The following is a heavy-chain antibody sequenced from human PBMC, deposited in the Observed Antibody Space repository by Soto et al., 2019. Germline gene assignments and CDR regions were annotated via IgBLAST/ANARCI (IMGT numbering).Heavy chain of an antibody. CDR3: ARARYSGYDGRGNFDY. J-gene: IGHJ4*02. Sequence: QVQLQESGPGLVKPSQTLSLTCTVSGGSISSGGYYWSWIRQHPGKGLEWIGYIYYSGSTYYNPSLKSRVTISVDTSKNQFSLKLSSVTAADTAVYYCARARYSGYDGRGNFDYWGQGTLVTVSS. V-gene: IGHV4-31*03. CDR2: IYYSGST. CDR1: GGSISSGGYY. D-gene: IGHD5-12*01.